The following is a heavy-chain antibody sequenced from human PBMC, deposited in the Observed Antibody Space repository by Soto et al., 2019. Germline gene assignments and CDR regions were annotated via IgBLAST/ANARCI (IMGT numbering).Heavy chain of an antibody. V-gene: IGHV3-7*01. D-gene: IGHD6-6*01. CDR3: ARVTAARPYDY. CDR1: GFTFSSHW. Sequence: GGSLRLSCSASGFTFSSHWMGWVRQAPGKGLEWVANIKEDGSEKYYVDSVKGRFTISRDNAKNSLYLQMDSLRVEDTATYYCARVTAARPYDYWGQGTLVTVSS. J-gene: IGHJ4*02. CDR2: IKEDGSEK.